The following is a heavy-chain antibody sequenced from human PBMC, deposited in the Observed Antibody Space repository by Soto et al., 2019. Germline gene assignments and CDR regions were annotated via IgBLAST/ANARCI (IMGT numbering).Heavy chain of an antibody. CDR3: ARGPDYELNYFDY. Sequence: GGSLRLSCAASGFSLGSYNMNWVRQSPGKGLEWVAFITTISTNISYADSVKGRFTISRDNSKDTLYLQMNSLRAEDTAVYYCARGPDYELNYFDYWGQGTLVTVS. CDR2: ITTISTNI. J-gene: IGHJ4*02. CDR1: GFSLGSYN. V-gene: IGHV3-48*01. D-gene: IGHD4-17*01.